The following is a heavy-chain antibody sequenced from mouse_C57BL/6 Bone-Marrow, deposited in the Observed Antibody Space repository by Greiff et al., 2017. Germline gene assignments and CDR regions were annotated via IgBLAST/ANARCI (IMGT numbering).Heavy chain of an antibody. V-gene: IGHV1-26*01. CDR3: ASRWLLREGAMGY. J-gene: IGHJ4*01. D-gene: IGHD2-3*01. Sequence: EVQLQQSGPELVKPGASVKISCKASGYTFTDYYMNWVKQSPGKSLEWIGDINPNNGGTSYNQKFKGKATLTVDKSSSTAYMELRSLTSEDSAVYYCASRWLLREGAMGYWGQGTSVTVSS. CDR2: INPNNGGT. CDR1: GYTFTDYY.